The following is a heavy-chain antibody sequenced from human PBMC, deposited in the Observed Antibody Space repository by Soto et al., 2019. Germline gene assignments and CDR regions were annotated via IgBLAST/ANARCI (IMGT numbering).Heavy chain of an antibody. CDR3: VKDGVYCSSSTCYPPRTQYFAS. D-gene: IGHD2-2*01. Sequence: RIIKEKGKGPEWVANIKFDGSEKQYVDSVRGRFTISRDNSRNSLFLQMNSLRAGDTAVYYCVKDGVYCSSSTCYPPRTQYFASWVQGTLVTVSP. CDR2: IKFDGSEK. J-gene: IGHJ1*01. V-gene: IGHV3-7*03.